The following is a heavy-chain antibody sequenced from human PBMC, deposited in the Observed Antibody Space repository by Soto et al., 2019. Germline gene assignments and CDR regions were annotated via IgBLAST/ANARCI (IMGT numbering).Heavy chain of an antibody. Sequence: ASVKVSCKASGYSFTNYGFSWVRQAPGQGLEWMGWISVYNGKTNYAQKFQGRVTMTTDTSRNTAYMELRSLRFDYTAVYYCARVLHYSTFGFDDILTGFYDYCGQGALVTVSS. J-gene: IGHJ4*02. CDR2: ISVYNGKT. CDR1: GYSFTNYG. V-gene: IGHV1-18*01. D-gene: IGHD3-9*01. CDR3: ARVLHYSTFGFDDILTGFYDY.